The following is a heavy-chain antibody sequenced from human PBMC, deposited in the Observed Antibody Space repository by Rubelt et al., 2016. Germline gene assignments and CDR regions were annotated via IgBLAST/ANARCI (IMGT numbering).Heavy chain of an antibody. CDR3: ARGSPGDY. V-gene: IGHV3-33*01. J-gene: IGHJ4*02. CDR2: IWYDGSNK. Sequence: SSYGMHWVRQAPGMGLEWVAVIWYDGSNKYYADSVKGRFTISRDNSKNTLYLQMNSLRVEDTAVYYCARGSPGDYWGQGTLVIVSP. CDR1: SSYG.